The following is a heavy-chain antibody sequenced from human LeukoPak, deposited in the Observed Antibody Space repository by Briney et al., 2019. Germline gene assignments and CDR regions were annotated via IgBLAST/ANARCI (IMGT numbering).Heavy chain of an antibody. CDR3: AKDVCTSPRCLLYFDS. V-gene: IGHV3-23*01. CDR1: GFTFSTYA. J-gene: IGHJ4*02. CDR2: ISNSGSST. D-gene: IGHD2-8*01. Sequence: PGGSLRLSCAASGFTFSTYAMSWVRQAPGKGLEWVSAISNSGSSTYYADSVRGRFTISRDNSKNTLYLQMNSLRAEDTAVYSCAKDVCTSPRCLLYFDSWGQGTLVTVSS.